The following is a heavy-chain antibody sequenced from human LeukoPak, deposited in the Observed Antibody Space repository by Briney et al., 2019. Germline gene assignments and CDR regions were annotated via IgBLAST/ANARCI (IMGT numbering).Heavy chain of an antibody. CDR3: AKILTGTGPTMDV. CDR1: GFTFSSYA. Sequence: PGGSLRLSCAASGFTFSSYAMHWVRQAAGKGLEWVAVISYDGSNKYYADSVKGRFTISRDNSKNTLYLQTNSLRAEDTAVYYCAKILTGTGPTMDVWGQGTTVTVSS. J-gene: IGHJ6*02. V-gene: IGHV3-30*18. CDR2: ISYDGSNK. D-gene: IGHD1-20*01.